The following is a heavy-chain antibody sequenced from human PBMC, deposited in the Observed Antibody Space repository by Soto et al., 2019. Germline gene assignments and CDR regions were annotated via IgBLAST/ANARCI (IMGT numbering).Heavy chain of an antibody. CDR3: ARGLGIATGHDY. D-gene: IGHD6-13*01. CDR1: GYTFSDYG. Sequence: QVQLVQSGAEVKKPGASVKVSCKASGYTFSDYGIGWVRQAPGQGLEWMGWISGYNGNTNCAQKIQGRVTMTRDTSTSTAHMELRSLRSDDTAVYYCARGLGIATGHDYWGQGTLVTVSS. CDR2: ISGYNGNT. J-gene: IGHJ4*02. V-gene: IGHV1-18*01.